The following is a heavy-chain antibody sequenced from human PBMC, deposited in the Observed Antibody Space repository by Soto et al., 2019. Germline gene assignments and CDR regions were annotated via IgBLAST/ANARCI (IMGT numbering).Heavy chain of an antibody. D-gene: IGHD3-10*01. CDR2: ISGSGGST. J-gene: IGHJ6*02. V-gene: IGHV3-23*01. CDR1: GFTFSSYA. Sequence: GGSLRLPCAASGFTFSSYAMSWVRQAPGKGLEWVSAISGSGGSTYYADSVKGRFTISRDNSKNTLYLQMNSLRAEDTAVYYCAKVPIYYGSGSYSVRGYYYYYGMDVWGQGTTVTVSS. CDR3: AKVPIYYGSGSYSVRGYYYYYGMDV.